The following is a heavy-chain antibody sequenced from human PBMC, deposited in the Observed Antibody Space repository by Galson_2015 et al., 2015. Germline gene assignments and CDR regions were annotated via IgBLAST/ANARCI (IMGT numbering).Heavy chain of an antibody. CDR3: AKHGWPQLPPYYSYMEV. Sequence: SLRLSCAASGFTFSSYAMSWVRQAPGKGLEWVSAISGSGGSTYYADSVKGRFTISRDNSKNTLYLQMNSLRAEDTAVYYCAKHGWPQLPPYYSYMEVRGKGTTVTLSS. CDR1: GFTFSSYA. CDR2: ISGSGGST. V-gene: IGHV3-23*01. J-gene: IGHJ6*03. D-gene: IGHD2-2*01.